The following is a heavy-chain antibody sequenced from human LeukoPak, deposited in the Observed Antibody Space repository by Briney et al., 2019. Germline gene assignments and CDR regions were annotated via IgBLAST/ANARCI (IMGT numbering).Heavy chain of an antibody. CDR3: AKDLSSSWPEYFQH. J-gene: IGHJ1*01. CDR1: GFTFSSYS. V-gene: IGHV3-21*04. Sequence: PGGSLRLSCAASGFTFSSYSMNWVRQAPGKGLEWVSSISSSSSYIYYADSVKGRFTISRDNSKNTLYLQMNSLRAEDTAVYYCAKDLSSSWPEYFQHWGQGTLVTVSS. D-gene: IGHD6-13*01. CDR2: ISSSSSYI.